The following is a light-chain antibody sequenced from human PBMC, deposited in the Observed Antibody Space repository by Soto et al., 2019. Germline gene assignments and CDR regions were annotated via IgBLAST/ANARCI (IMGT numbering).Light chain of an antibody. CDR1: NSNIGTNT. CDR2: SNN. J-gene: IGLJ1*01. V-gene: IGLV1-44*01. Sequence: QSVLTQPPSASGTPGQRVTISCSGSNSNIGTNTVNWYQQLPGTAPKLLIYSNNQRPSGVPDRFSGSKSGTSASLAISGLQSEDDADYYCSAWDDSLSGYVFGTGIKVTVL. CDR3: SAWDDSLSGYV.